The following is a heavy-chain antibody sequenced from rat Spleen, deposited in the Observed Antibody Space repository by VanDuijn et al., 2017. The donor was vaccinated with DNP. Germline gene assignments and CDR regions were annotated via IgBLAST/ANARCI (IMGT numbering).Heavy chain of an antibody. CDR2: ISTGGGNT. CDR3: VRPDYYDGSYPHY. CDR1: GFTFSDYN. Sequence: EVQLVESGGGLVQPGGSLKLSCAASGFTFSDYNMAWVRQAPRKGLEWVATISTGGGNTYYRDSVKGRFTISRDNAENTVYLQMNSLRSEDMATYYCVRPDYYDGSYPHYWGQGVMVTVSS. D-gene: IGHD1-12*02. V-gene: IGHV5-25*01. J-gene: IGHJ2*01.